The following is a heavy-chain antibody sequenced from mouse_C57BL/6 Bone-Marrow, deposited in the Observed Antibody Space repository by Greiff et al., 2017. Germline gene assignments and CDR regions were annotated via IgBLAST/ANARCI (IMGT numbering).Heavy chain of an antibody. CDR3: ARWGIFFHALEY. CDR2: IDHNRGGT. V-gene: IGHV1-72*01. Sequence: VKLQQSGAELVKPGASVKLSCKASGYTFPSYRMHWVKPRPGRGLEWIGRIDHNRGGTKYNEQIKSKATLTVDQPSSTAYMQLIGLTSDDSAVYYCARWGIFFHALEYWGQGTSVTVSS. CDR1: GYTFPSYR. J-gene: IGHJ4*01.